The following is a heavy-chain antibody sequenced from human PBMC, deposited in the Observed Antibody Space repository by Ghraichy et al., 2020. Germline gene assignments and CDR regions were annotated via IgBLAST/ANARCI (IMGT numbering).Heavy chain of an antibody. CDR3: ARDWYYYDSSGYYFNDAFDI. Sequence: GGSLRLSCAASGFTFSSYAMHWVRQAPGKGLEWVAVISYDGSNKYYADSVKGRFTISRDNSKNTLYLQMNSLRAEDTAVYYCARDWYYYDSSGYYFNDAFDIWGQGTMVTVSS. CDR2: ISYDGSNK. J-gene: IGHJ3*02. V-gene: IGHV3-30-3*01. CDR1: GFTFSSYA. D-gene: IGHD3-22*01.